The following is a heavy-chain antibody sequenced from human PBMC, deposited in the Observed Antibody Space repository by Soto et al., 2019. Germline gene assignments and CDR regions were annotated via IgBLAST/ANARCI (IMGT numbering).Heavy chain of an antibody. J-gene: IGHJ6*02. D-gene: IGHD2-15*01. CDR3: AKALSIAASYYYGMDV. Sequence: GGSLRLSCAASGFTFSSYGMHWVRQAPGKGLEWVAVISYDGSNKYYADSVKGRFTISRDSSKNTLYLQMNSLRAEDTAVYYCAKALSIAASYYYGMDVWGQGTTVTVSS. V-gene: IGHV3-30*18. CDR2: ISYDGSNK. CDR1: GFTFSSYG.